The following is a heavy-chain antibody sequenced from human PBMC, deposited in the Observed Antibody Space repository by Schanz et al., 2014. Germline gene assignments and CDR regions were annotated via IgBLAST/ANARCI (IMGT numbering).Heavy chain of an antibody. Sequence: EVQLVESGGGLVQPGGSLRLSCAASGFTFSSYAMSWVRQAPGKGLEWVSYICSSGNTIYYADSVKGRFTMSRDNSKNTLYLQMNSLRAEDTAVYYCARANYRRKINFDYWGRGTLVTVSS. CDR3: ARANYRRKINFDY. V-gene: IGHV3-48*01. CDR2: ICSSGNTI. D-gene: IGHD3-10*01. CDR1: GFTFSSYA. J-gene: IGHJ4*02.